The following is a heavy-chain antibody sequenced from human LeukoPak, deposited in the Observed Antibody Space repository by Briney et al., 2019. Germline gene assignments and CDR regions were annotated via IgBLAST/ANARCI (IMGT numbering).Heavy chain of an antibody. Sequence: PSETLSLTCAVYGGSFSGYYWSWIRQPPGKGLEWIGEINHSGSASYNPPLKSRVTISVDTSKNQFSLKLSSVTAADTAVYYCARADYGDYNWVDPWGQGTLVTVSS. D-gene: IGHD4-17*01. J-gene: IGHJ5*02. CDR2: INHSGSA. CDR1: GGSFSGYY. CDR3: ARADYGDYNWVDP. V-gene: IGHV4-34*01.